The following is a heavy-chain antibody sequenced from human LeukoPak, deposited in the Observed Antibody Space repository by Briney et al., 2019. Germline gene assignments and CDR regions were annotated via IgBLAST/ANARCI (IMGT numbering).Heavy chain of an antibody. J-gene: IGHJ3*02. CDR3: ARGARVYDAFDI. V-gene: IGHV4-59*12. Sequence: PSETLSLTCTVSGGSISSYYWSWIRQPPGKGLEWIGYIYYSGTTNYNPSLKSRVTISVDTSKNQFSLKLSSVTAADTAVYYCARGARVYDAFDIWGQGTMVTVSS. CDR1: GGSISSYY. CDR2: IYYSGTT.